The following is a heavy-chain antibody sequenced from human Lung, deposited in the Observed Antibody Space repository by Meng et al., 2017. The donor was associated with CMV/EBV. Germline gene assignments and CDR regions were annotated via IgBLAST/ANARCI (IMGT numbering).Heavy chain of an antibody. V-gene: IGHV3-43*01. CDR3: AKGGGSHSFRANFDS. D-gene: IGHD2-15*01. CDR2: VSWEGGLT. J-gene: IGHJ4*02. CDR1: GFTFDDYT. Sequence: GGSLRLXCAASGFTFDDYTIHWVRQPPGKGLEWVSLVSWEGGLTYYADSVKRRFITSSDSSKNSLYLVMTYLRSEDTALYCCAKGGGSHSFRANFDSWAQGTXVTVSS.